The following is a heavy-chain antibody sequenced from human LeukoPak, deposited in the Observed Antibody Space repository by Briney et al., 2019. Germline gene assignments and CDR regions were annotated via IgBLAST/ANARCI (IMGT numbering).Heavy chain of an antibody. CDR3: ARGATVTSPFDY. Sequence: GGSLRLSCAASGFTFSNYNMNWVRQAPGKGLEWVSKISRGSSSIYYADSVKGRFTISRDNARNTVFLQMNSLRDEDTAVYYCARGATVTSPFDYWGQGTLVTVSS. CDR1: GFTFSNYN. J-gene: IGHJ4*02. CDR2: ISRGSSSI. V-gene: IGHV3-48*02. D-gene: IGHD4-17*01.